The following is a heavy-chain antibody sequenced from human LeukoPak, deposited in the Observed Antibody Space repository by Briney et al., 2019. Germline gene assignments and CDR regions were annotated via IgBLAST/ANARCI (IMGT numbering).Heavy chain of an antibody. D-gene: IGHD4-17*01. CDR2: ITKSGGST. J-gene: IGHJ4*02. Sequence: GGSLRLSCAVSGITFTTIDVSWVRLAPGKGLEWVSTITKSGGSTGYADSVKGRFTISRDSAKNSLYLQMNSLRAEDTALYYCARGYGTSDYWGQGTLVTVSS. CDR3: ARGYGTSDY. CDR1: GITFTTID. V-gene: IGHV3-20*04.